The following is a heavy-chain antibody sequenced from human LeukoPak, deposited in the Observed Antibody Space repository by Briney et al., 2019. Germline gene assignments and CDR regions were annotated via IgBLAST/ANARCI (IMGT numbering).Heavy chain of an antibody. CDR3: ATDTAMVTTFDY. J-gene: IGHJ4*02. Sequence: GGSLRLSCAASGFTFSSYAMSWVRQAPGKGLEWVSAISGSGGSTYYADSVKGRFTISRDNSKNTLYLQMNSLRAEDTAVYYCATDTAMVTTFDYRGQGTLVTVSS. CDR2: ISGSGGST. V-gene: IGHV3-23*01. D-gene: IGHD5-18*01. CDR1: GFTFSSYA.